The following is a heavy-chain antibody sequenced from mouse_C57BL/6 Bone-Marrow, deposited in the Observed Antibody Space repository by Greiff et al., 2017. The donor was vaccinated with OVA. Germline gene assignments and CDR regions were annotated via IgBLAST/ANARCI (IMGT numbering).Heavy chain of an antibody. V-gene: IGHV1-69*01. CDR3: ARFLSSLYAMDY. CDR2: IDPSDSYT. J-gene: IGHJ4*01. Sequence: QVQLQQPGAELVMPGASVKLSCKASGYNFTSYWMHWVKQRPGQGLEWIGEIDPSDSYTNYNQKFKGKSTLTVDKSSSTAYMQLSSLTSEDSAVYYCARFLSSLYAMDYWGQGTSVTVSS. CDR1: GYNFTSYW. D-gene: IGHD1-1*01.